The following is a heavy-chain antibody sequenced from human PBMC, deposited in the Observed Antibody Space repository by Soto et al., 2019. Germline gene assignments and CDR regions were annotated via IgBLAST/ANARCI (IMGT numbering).Heavy chain of an antibody. Sequence: QVQLVQSGAEVKKPGASVKVSCKASGYTFTSYGISWVRQAPGQGLEWMGWISAYNGNTNYAQKLQGRVTMTTDTSTSTAYMELRSLRSDDTAVYYCARDRRDIVVVPAAISRWFDPWGQGTLVTVSS. J-gene: IGHJ5*02. CDR3: ARDRRDIVVVPAAISRWFDP. CDR1: GYTFTSYG. V-gene: IGHV1-18*04. D-gene: IGHD2-2*02. CDR2: ISAYNGNT.